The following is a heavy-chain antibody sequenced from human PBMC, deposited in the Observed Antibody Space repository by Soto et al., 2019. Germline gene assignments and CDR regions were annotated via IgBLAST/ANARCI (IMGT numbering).Heavy chain of an antibody. V-gene: IGHV1-69*01. CDR3: ARDVLGGWVEKTYRAFDI. J-gene: IGHJ3*02. D-gene: IGHD1-26*01. CDR1: GGTFKTFG. Sequence: QVQLVQSGAELKKPGSSVTVSCQASGGTFKTFGVSWLRQAPGQGLQWMGGIIPLLRTTDYAQNFQGRLSISAAESTNTVFMELNRLRSEDTAGYYCARDVLGGWVEKTYRAFDIWGQGTLVAVSS. CDR2: IIPLLRTT.